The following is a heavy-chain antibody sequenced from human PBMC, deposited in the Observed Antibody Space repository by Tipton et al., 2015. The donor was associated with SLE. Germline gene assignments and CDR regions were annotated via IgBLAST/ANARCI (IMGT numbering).Heavy chain of an antibody. V-gene: IGHV4-59*01. CDR3: AGGMPSGGCTY. J-gene: IGHJ4*02. Sequence: TLSLTCTVSGGSISSYYWSWIRQPPGKGLEWIGYIYYSGSTIYNPSLKSPVTISVDTSKNQFSLKLSSVTAADTPVYYCAGGMPSGGCTYWGQGSLVTVSS. CDR1: GGSISSYY. CDR2: IYYSGST. D-gene: IGHD1-26*01.